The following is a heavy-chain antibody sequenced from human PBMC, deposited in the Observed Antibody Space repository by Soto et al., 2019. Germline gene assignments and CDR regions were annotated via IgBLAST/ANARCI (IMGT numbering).Heavy chain of an antibody. V-gene: IGHV3-7*05. CDR3: AKSLSAIPGDS. CDR1: GFTFSSYW. Sequence: EVQLVESGGGLVQSGGSLRLSCAASGFTFSSYWMSWVRQGPGKGPEWVANIKQDGSEKYYVDYVKGRFTISRDNAKNSLYLQMTILRAEDTAVYHCAKSLSAIPGDSWGQGTLVTVSS. J-gene: IGHJ4*02. D-gene: IGHD2-2*01. CDR2: IKQDGSEK.